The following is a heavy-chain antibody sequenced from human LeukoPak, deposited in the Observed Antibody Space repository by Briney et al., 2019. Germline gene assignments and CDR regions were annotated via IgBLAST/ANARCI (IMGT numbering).Heavy chain of an antibody. CDR2: INPSGGST. V-gene: IGHV1-46*01. D-gene: IGHD3-16*02. CDR1: GYTFTSYY. Sequence: ASVKVSCKASGYTFTSYYMRWVRQAPGQGLEWMGIINPSGGSTSYAQKFQGRVTMTRDTSTSTVYMELSSLRSEDTAVYYYARVLGDYVWGSYRWGAFDIWGQGTMVTVSS. J-gene: IGHJ3*02. CDR3: ARVLGDYVWGSYRWGAFDI.